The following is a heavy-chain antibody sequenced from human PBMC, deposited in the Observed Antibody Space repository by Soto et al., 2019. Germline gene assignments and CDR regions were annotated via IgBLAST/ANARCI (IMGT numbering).Heavy chain of an antibody. D-gene: IGHD3-16*01. Sequence: QVQLQESGPGLVRPSETLSLTCTVSGGSISNFYWSWIRQPPGKGLEWIGYVYYTGSTSYNPSLNRLVTLSADPPRGQFSLRLNSVTAADTDVYYCARTVLGPDLLDDSFVDYYYDMDVWGQRTTVTVSS. CDR2: VYYTGST. CDR3: ARTVLGPDLLDDSFVDYYYDMDV. V-gene: IGHV4-59*08. J-gene: IGHJ6*02. CDR1: GGSISNFY.